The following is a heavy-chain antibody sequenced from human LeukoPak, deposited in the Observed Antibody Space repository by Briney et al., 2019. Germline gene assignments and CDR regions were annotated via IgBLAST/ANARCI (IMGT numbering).Heavy chain of an antibody. CDR3: ASPSGAVDDAFDI. CDR1: GFTFSSYG. J-gene: IGHJ3*02. CDR2: IWYDGSNK. V-gene: IGHV3-33*01. Sequence: GGSLRLSCAASGFTFSSYGMHWVRQAPGKGLEWVAVIWYDGSNKYYADSVKGRFTISRDNSKNTLYLQMNSLRAEDTAVYYCASPSGAVDDAFDIWGQGTMVTVSS. D-gene: IGHD2-15*01.